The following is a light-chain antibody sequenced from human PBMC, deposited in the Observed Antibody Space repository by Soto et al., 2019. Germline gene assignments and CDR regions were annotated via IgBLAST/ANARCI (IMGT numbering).Light chain of an antibody. CDR3: QQYNNWPLG. CDR1: QSVSSN. CDR2: GAS. J-gene: IGKJ3*01. Sequence: EIVMTQSPATLSVSPGERATLSCRASQSVSSNLAWYQQKPGQAPRLLIYGASTRATGIPARFSGSGSGTEFTLTISSLQSEDFALYYCQQYNNWPLGFGPGTKVDIK. V-gene: IGKV3-15*01.